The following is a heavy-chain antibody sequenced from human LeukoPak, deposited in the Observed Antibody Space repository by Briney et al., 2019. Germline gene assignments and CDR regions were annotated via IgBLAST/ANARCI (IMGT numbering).Heavy chain of an antibody. D-gene: IGHD6-6*01. CDR1: GYTFTSYG. V-gene: IGHV1-18*01. J-gene: IGHJ4*02. CDR3: ARVSSIAARPGDY. Sequence: ASVKVSCKASGYTFTSYGISWVRQAPGQGLEWMGWISGFNGATNYAQKFQGRVTMTRDTSISTAYMELSRLRSDDTAVYYCARVSSIAARPGDYWGQGTLVTVSS. CDR2: ISGFNGAT.